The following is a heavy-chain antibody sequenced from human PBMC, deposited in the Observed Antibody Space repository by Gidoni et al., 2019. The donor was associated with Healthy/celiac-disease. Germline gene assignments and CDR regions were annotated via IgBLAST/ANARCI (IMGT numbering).Heavy chain of an antibody. V-gene: IGHV1-18*04. CDR3: AREPHPYCSSTSCYERALNWFDP. CDR1: GYAFTSHG. D-gene: IGHD2-2*01. J-gene: IGHJ5*02. CDR2: SSAYNGNP. Sequence: QVQLVQSGAEVKKPGASVKVSCKASGYAFTSHGLSRVRQATGQGIEWMGWSSAYNGNPNYARKLQGRVTMTTDTYTSTAYMELRSLRSDDTAVYYCAREPHPYCSSTSCYERALNWFDPWGQGTLVTVSS.